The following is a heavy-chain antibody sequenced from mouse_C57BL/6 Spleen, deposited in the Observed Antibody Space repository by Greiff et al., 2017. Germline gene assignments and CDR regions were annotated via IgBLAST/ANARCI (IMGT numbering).Heavy chain of an antibody. CDR3: VRQTGTLYFDY. D-gene: IGHD4-1*01. J-gene: IGHJ2*01. CDR1: GFSFNTYA. V-gene: IGHV10-1*01. Sequence: EVQLVESGGGLVQPKGSLKLSCAASGFSFNTYAMNWVRQAPGKGLEWVARIRSKSNNYATYYADSVKDRFTISRDDSESMLYLKMKHLKTEDTAMYYCVRQTGTLYFDYWGQGTTLTVSS. CDR2: IRSKSNNYAT.